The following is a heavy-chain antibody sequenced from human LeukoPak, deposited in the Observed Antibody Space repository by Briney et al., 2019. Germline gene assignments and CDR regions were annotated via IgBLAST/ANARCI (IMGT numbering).Heavy chain of an antibody. Sequence: GGSLRLSCAASGFTFSSYWLSWVRQAPGKGLEWVANIKGDGSEKYYVDSVKGRVTISRDNAKNSLFLQMNSLRAEDTAVYYCARDLLNGLPWSGGAFDVWGQGTLVTVSS. CDR1: GFTFSSYW. D-gene: IGHD3-3*01. V-gene: IGHV3-7*01. J-gene: IGHJ3*01. CDR2: IKGDGSEK. CDR3: ARDLLNGLPWSGGAFDV.